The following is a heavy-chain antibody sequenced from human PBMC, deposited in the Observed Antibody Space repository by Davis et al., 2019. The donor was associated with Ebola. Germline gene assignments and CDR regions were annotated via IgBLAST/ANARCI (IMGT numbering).Heavy chain of an antibody. D-gene: IGHD5-12*01. CDR2: ISGSGGST. V-gene: IGHV3-23*01. CDR1: GFTFSSYA. CDR3: AKDHLVATMTGH. Sequence: GESLKISCAASGFTFSSYAMSWVRQSPGKGLEWVSAISGSGGSTYYAYSVKGRFTISRDNSKNTLYLQMNSLRAEDTAVYYCAKDHLVATMTGHWGQGTLVTVSS. J-gene: IGHJ4*02.